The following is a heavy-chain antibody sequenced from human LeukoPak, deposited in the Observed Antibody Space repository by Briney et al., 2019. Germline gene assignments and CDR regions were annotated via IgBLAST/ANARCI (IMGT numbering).Heavy chain of an antibody. V-gene: IGHV3-23*01. D-gene: IGHD3-16*01. CDR1: GFTFSSYA. CDR2: ISGSGGST. J-gene: IGHJ4*02. CDR3: AKFGGRGDYGEHFDY. Sequence: PGGSLRLSCAASGFTFSSYAMSWFRQAPGEGLEWVSAISGSGGSTYYVDSVKGRFTISRDNSKNTLYLQMNSLRAEDTAVYYCAKFGGRGDYGEHFDYWGQGTLVTVSS.